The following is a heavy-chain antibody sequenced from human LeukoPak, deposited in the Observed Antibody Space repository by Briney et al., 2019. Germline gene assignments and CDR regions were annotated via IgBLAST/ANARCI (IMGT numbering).Heavy chain of an antibody. CDR3: ARHRAVSVVGNFYFDY. J-gene: IGHJ4*02. D-gene: IGHD1-26*01. CDR1: GGSISSGGYY. Sequence: SETLSLTCTVSGGSISSGGYYWSWIRQPPGKGLEWIGSIYYSGSTYYNPSLKSRVTISVDTSKNQFSLKLSSVTAADTAVYYCARHRAVSVVGNFYFDYWGQGTLVTVSS. CDR2: IYYSGST. V-gene: IGHV4-39*01.